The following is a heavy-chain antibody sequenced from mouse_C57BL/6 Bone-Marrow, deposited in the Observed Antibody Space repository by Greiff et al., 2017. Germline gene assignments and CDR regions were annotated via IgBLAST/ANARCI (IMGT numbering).Heavy chain of an antibody. J-gene: IGHJ2*01. CDR3: ARWGTTVVRRYFDY. V-gene: IGHV1-55*01. Sequence: QVQLQQPGAELVKPGASVKMSCKASGYTFPSSWITWVKQRPGQGLEWIGDIYPGSGSTNYNEKFKSKATLTVATSSSTAYMQLSSLTSEDSAVYYCARWGTTVVRRYFDYWGQGTTLTVSS. CDR2: IYPGSGST. CDR1: GYTFPSSW. D-gene: IGHD1-1*01.